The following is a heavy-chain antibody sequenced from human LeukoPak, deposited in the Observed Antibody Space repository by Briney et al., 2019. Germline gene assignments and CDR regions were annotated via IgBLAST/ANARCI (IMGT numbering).Heavy chain of an antibody. CDR2: IYYSGST. CDR3: AREDGKGSGSYHWFDP. J-gene: IGHJ5*02. CDR1: GGSISSGDYS. V-gene: IGHV4-61*08. D-gene: IGHD1-26*01. Sequence: PSETLSLTCAVSGGSISSGDYSWNWIRQPPGKGLEWIGYIYYSGSTNYNPSLKSRVTISVDTSKNQFSLKLSSVTAADTAVYYCAREDGKGSGSYHWFDPWGQGTLVTVSS.